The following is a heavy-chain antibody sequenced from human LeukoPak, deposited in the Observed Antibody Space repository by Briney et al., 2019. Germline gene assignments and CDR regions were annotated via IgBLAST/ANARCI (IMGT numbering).Heavy chain of an antibody. V-gene: IGHV3-23*01. CDR1: GFTFSSYA. Sequence: PGGSLRLSCAASGFTFSSYAMSWVRQAPGKGLEWVSAISGSGGSTYYADCVKGRFTISRDNSKNTLYMKMNSLRAEETAVYYCAKTPTTYYYDSSGYYLWYFDYWGQGTQVTVSS. D-gene: IGHD3-22*01. CDR3: AKTPTTYYYDSSGYYLWYFDY. CDR2: ISGSGGST. J-gene: IGHJ4*02.